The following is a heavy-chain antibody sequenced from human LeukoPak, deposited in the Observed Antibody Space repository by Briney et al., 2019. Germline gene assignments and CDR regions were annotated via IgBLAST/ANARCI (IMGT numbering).Heavy chain of an antibody. CDR1: GFTFSRYA. D-gene: IGHD5-18*01. CDR3: LRSNTAMAAFDY. J-gene: IGHJ4*02. V-gene: IGHV3-33*08. CDR2: IWYDGSNK. Sequence: GGSLRLSCSASGFTFSRYAMHGVRQAPGKGLEWVAVIWYDGSNKYYADSVKGRFTISRDNSKNTLYLQMNSLRAEDTAVYYCLRSNTAMAAFDYWGQGTLVTVSS.